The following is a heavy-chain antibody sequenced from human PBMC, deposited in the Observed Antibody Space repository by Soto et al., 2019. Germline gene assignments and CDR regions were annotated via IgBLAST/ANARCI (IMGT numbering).Heavy chain of an antibody. CDR1: GFTFGDYA. Sequence: GGSLRLSCTASGFTFGDYAMSWFRQAPGKGLEWVGFIRSKAYGGTTEYAASVKGRFTISRDDSKSIAYLQMNSLKTEDTAVYYCTRGSSPNYYYYYYMDVWGKGTTVTVSS. J-gene: IGHJ6*03. V-gene: IGHV3-49*03. D-gene: IGHD2-15*01. CDR3: TRGSSPNYYYYYYMDV. CDR2: IRSKAYGGTT.